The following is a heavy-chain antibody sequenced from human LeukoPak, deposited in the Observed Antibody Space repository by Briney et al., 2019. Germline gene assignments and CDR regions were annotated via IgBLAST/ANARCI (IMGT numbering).Heavy chain of an antibody. CDR1: GGTFSSYA. Sequence: GSSVKVSCKASGGTFSSYAISWVRQAPGQGLEWMGGIIPIFGTANFAQKFQGRVTITADESTSTAYMELSSLRSEDTAVYYCARDLVRGVIITPRDNWFDPWGQGTLVTVSS. CDR3: ARDLVRGVIITPRDNWFDP. V-gene: IGHV1-69*01. CDR2: IIPIFGTA. J-gene: IGHJ5*02. D-gene: IGHD3-10*01.